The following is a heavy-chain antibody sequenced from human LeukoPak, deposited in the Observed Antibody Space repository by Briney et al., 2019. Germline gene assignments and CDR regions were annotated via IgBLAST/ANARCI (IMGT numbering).Heavy chain of an antibody. CDR1: GGSFSGYY. J-gene: IGHJ4*02. V-gene: IGHV4-34*01. Sequence: SETLSLTCAVYGGSFSGYYWSWIRQPPGKGLEWIGEINHSGSTNHNPSLKSRVTISVDTSKNQFSLKLSSVTAADTAVYYCARADYGDYYYWGQGTLVTVSS. CDR2: INHSGST. D-gene: IGHD4-17*01. CDR3: ARADYGDYYY.